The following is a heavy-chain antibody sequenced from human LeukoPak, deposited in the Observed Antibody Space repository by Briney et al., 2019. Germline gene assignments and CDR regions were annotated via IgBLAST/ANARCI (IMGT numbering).Heavy chain of an antibody. CDR2: IYYSGST. CDR1: GGSISSSSYY. CDR3: ANTPPVAGTTSDY. D-gene: IGHD6-19*01. V-gene: IGHV4-39*01. J-gene: IGHJ4*02. Sequence: PSETLSLTCTVSGGSISSSSYYWGWIRQPPGKGLEWIGSIYYSGSTYYNPSLKSRVTISVDTSKNQFSLKLSSVTAADTAVYYCANTPPVAGTTSDYWGQGTLVTVSS.